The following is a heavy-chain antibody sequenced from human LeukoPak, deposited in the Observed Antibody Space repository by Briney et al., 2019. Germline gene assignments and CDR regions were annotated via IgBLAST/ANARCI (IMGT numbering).Heavy chain of an antibody. CDR2: INPNSGGT. D-gene: IGHD4-23*01. J-gene: IGHJ3*02. V-gene: IGHV1-2*04. Sequence: ASVKVSCKASGYTFTGYYMHWVRQAPGQGLEWMGWINPNSGGTNYQGWVTMTRDTSISTAYMELSRLRSDDTAVYYCAGGTVETAFDIWGQGTMVTVSS. CDR1: GYTFTGYY. CDR3: AGGTVETAFDI.